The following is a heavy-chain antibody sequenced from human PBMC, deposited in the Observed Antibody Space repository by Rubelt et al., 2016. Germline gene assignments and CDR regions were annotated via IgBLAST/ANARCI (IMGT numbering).Heavy chain of an antibody. V-gene: IGHV4-30-4*07. CDR3: AVGRDWFDP. CDR2: VYYTGST. J-gene: IGHJ5*02. D-gene: IGHD3-10*01. CDR1: GGSISSPGYS. Sequence: QVQLQESGPGLVKPSQTLSLTCAVSGGSISSPGYSWTWIRQTPGKGLEWIGSVYYTGSTFYNPSLQSRLSMSLDTSKNQFSLRLSSVTAADTAVYYCAVGRDWFDPWGQGTLVTVSS.